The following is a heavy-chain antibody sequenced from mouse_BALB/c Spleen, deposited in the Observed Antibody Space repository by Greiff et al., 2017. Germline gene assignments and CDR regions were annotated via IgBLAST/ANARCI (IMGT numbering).Heavy chain of an antibody. V-gene: IGHV1-18*01. J-gene: IGHJ3*01. D-gene: IGHD1-1*01. CDR2: INPYNGGT. CDR3: AREDYYGSTWFAY. CDR1: GYSFTGYT. Sequence: EVKLEESGPELVKPGASMKISCKASGYSFTGYTMNWVKQSHGKNLEWIGLINPYNGGTSYNQKFKGKATLTVDKSSSTAYMELLSLTSEDSAVYYCAREDYYGSTWFAYWGQGTLVTVSA.